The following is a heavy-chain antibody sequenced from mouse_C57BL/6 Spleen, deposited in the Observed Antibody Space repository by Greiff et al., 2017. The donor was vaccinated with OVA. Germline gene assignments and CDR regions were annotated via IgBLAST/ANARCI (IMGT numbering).Heavy chain of an antibody. CDR2: FHPYNDDT. Sequence: QVQLKQSGAELVKPGASVKMSCKASGYTFTTYPIEWMKQNHGKSLEWIGNFHPYNDDTKYNEKFKGKATLTVEKSSSTVYLVLSRLTSDDSAVYYCARGDYDGAWFAYWGQGTLVTVSA. CDR1: GYTFTTYP. D-gene: IGHD2-4*01. CDR3: ARGDYDGAWFAY. V-gene: IGHV1-47*01. J-gene: IGHJ3*01.